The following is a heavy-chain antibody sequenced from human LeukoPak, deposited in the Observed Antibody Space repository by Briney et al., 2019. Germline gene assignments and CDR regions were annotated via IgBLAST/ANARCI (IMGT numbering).Heavy chain of an antibody. J-gene: IGHJ5*02. CDR3: ARVRQITMIVVVITTFNWFDP. CDR2: IYYSGST. Sequence: PSETLSLTCTVSGDSISSSNYYWGWIRQPPGKGLEWIGSIYYSGSTYYNPSLKSRVTISVDTSKNQFSLKLSSVTAADTAVYYCARVRQITMIVVVITTFNWFDPWGQGTLVTVSS. CDR1: GDSISSSNYY. D-gene: IGHD3-22*01. V-gene: IGHV4-39*07.